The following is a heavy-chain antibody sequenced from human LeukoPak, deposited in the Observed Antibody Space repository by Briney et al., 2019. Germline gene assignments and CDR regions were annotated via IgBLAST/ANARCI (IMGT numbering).Heavy chain of an antibody. V-gene: IGHV3-48*03. D-gene: IGHD1-26*01. CDR3: ARVFKWELQVSDY. J-gene: IGHJ4*02. Sequence: TGGSLRLSCAASGFIFGSYEMNWVRQAPGKGLEWVSYISASGSTIYYADSVKGRFTISRDNAKNSLYLQMNSLRAEDTAVYYCARVFKWELQVSDYWGQGTLVTVSS. CDR1: GFIFGSYE. CDR2: ISASGSTI.